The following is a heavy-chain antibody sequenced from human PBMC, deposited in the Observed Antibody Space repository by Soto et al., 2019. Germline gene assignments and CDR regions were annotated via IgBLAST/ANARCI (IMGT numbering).Heavy chain of an antibody. V-gene: IGHV3-30*18. Sequence: QVQLVESGGGVVQHGRSLRLSCAASGFTFSSYGMHWVRQAPGTGLEWVAVISYDGSNKYYADSVKGRFTISRDNSKNTLYLQMNSLRAEDTAVYYCAKGGSYGYSGSPPDYWGQGTLVTVSS. CDR3: AKGGSYGYSGSPPDY. J-gene: IGHJ4*02. CDR2: ISYDGSNK. CDR1: GFTFSSYG. D-gene: IGHD5-18*01.